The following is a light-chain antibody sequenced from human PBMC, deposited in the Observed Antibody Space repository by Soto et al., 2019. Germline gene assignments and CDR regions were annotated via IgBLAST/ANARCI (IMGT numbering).Light chain of an antibody. Sequence: EIVLTQSPGTLSLSPGERATLSCRASQSVSSSYLAWDQQKPGQAPRLLIYGASSRATGIPDRFSGSGSGTDFTLTISRLEPEDFAVYYWQQYGSSPPSYTCGQGTKLESK. CDR3: QQYGSSPPSYT. CDR1: QSVSSSY. V-gene: IGKV3-20*01. J-gene: IGKJ2*01. CDR2: GAS.